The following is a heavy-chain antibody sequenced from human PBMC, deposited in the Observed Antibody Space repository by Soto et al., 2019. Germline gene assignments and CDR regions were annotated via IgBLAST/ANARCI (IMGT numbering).Heavy chain of an antibody. CDR2: IHSSGST. Sequence: SESLSLTCTVSGASMNSYHWSWIRQPAGKGMEWIGHIHSSGSTNYNPCLKSRVTMSVDTSKNQFSLRLMSLTAADTAVYYCARDQAVAAACITWSDPWGQGSLVTVSS. V-gene: IGHV4-4*07. CDR1: GASMNSYH. D-gene: IGHD6-13*01. J-gene: IGHJ5*02. CDR3: ARDQAVAAACITWSDP.